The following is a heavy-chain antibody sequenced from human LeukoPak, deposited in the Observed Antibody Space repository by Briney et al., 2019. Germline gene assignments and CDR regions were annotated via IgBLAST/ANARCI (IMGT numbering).Heavy chain of an antibody. V-gene: IGHV3-30*18. CDR2: ISYDGSNK. Sequence: GRSLRLSCAASGFTFSSYGMHWVRQAPGKGLEWVAVISYDGSNKYYADSVKGRFTISRDNSKNTLYLQMNSLRAEDTAVYYCAKDGDYRSFDYWGQGTLGTVSS. J-gene: IGHJ4*02. D-gene: IGHD4-17*01. CDR1: GFTFSSYG. CDR3: AKDGDYRSFDY.